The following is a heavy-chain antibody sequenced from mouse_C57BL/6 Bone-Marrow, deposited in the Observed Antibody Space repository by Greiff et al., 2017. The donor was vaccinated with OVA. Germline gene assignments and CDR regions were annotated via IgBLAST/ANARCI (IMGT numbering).Heavy chain of an antibody. D-gene: IGHD1-1*01. CDR3: AKNGDYLYYFDY. Sequence: VMLVESGPGLVQPSQSLSITCTVSGFSLTSYGVHWVRQSPGKGLEWLGVIWRGGSTDYNAAFMSRLSITKDNSKSQVFFKMNSLQADDTAIYYCAKNGDYLYYFDYWGQGTTLTVSS. CDR2: IWRGGST. J-gene: IGHJ2*01. CDR1: GFSLTSYG. V-gene: IGHV2-5*01.